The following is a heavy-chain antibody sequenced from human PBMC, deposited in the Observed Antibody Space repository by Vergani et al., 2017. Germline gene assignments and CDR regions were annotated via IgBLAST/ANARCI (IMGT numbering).Heavy chain of an antibody. CDR1: GGPINTGAYY. CDR3: ARELSYYYGSGSDDYNPYYYEGMDV. V-gene: IGHV4-61*02. D-gene: IGHD3-10*01. CDR2: VYTSGMT. Sequence: QVQLQESGPRLVRPSQTLSLTCTVSGGPINTGAYYWSWIRQPAGKGLEWIGRVYTSGMTNYKPSLKSRVTILVDRSKSQLSLKLTSVTAGDTAVYFCARELSYYYGSGSDDYNPYYYEGMDVWGPGTTVTVSS. J-gene: IGHJ6*02.